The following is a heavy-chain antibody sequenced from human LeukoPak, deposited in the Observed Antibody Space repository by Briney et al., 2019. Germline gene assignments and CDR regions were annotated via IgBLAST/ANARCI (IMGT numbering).Heavy chain of an antibody. J-gene: IGHJ4*02. CDR1: GYSENFYG. V-gene: IGHV1-2*02. CDR2: INPNSGGT. D-gene: IGHD3-9*01. CDR3: ARDLFGVYFDLKGIFDY. Sequence: GASVKVSCKTSGYSENFYGITWVRQAPGQGLEWMGWINPNSGGTNYAQKFQGRVTMTRDTSISTAYMELSRLRSDDTAVYYCARDLFGVYFDLKGIFDYWGQGTLVTVSS.